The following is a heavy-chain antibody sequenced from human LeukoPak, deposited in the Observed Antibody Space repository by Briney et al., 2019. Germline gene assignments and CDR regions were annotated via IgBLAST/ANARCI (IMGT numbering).Heavy chain of an antibody. CDR2: INHSGYT. Sequence: PSETLSLTCAVYDGSFSGFYWSWIRQPPGKGLEWIGNINHSGYTDYNPSLKSRVTISIDTAKNQFFLKVTSVTAADTAVYYCATRPPHDYWGQGTLVTVSS. CDR1: DGSFSGFY. J-gene: IGHJ4*02. V-gene: IGHV4-34*01. CDR3: ATRPPHDY. D-gene: IGHD1-26*01.